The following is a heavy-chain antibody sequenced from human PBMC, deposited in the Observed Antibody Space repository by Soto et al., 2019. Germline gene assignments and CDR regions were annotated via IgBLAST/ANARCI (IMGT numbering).Heavy chain of an antibody. CDR3: ARESGGATATLDYYYFYMDV. CDR1: GYRFSDYY. J-gene: IGHJ6*03. D-gene: IGHD5-12*01. CDR2: KNPNSGGT. Sequence: QVQLVQSGAEVKKPGASVTVSCKACGYRFSDYYLHWVRQAPGQGPECMGWKNPNSGGTKDAQKFTGRVPMTRDTSVRTAFMELNWLKSDDTAVYYCARESGGATATLDYYYFYMDVWGIGTTVTVSS. V-gene: IGHV1-2*02.